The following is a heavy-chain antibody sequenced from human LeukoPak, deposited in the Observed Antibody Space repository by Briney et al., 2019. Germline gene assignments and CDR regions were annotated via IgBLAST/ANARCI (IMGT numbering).Heavy chain of an antibody. V-gene: IGHV3-43*02. D-gene: IGHD3-22*01. CDR2: ISGDGGST. CDR1: GFTFDDYA. J-gene: IGHJ3*02. CDR3: AKGRYYYDSSDAFDI. Sequence: AGGSLRFSCAASGFTFDDYAMHWVRQAPGKGLEWVSLISGDGGSTYYADSVKGRFTISRDNSKNSLYLQMNSLRTEDTALYYCAKGRYYYDSSDAFDIWGQGTMVTVSS.